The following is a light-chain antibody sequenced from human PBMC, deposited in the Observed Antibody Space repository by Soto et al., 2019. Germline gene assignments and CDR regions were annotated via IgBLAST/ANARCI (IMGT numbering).Light chain of an antibody. J-gene: IGKJ2*01. CDR3: QQYHNWPPQYT. V-gene: IGKV3-15*01. Sequence: EIVMTQSPASLSVSLGDGATLSCRASQSVASNVAWYQQKPGQGPRLLIHGASTRAVGVPARFSGSGSGTDITLTNNSPQSEDFAVYYCQQYHNWPPQYTFGQGTKLQIK. CDR1: QSVASN. CDR2: GAS.